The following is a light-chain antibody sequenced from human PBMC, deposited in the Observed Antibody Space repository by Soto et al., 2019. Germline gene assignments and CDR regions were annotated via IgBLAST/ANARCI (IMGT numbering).Light chain of an antibody. CDR1: SGSVSISYY. J-gene: IGLJ3*02. CDR3: VLYMGSGIGV. CDR2: STN. Sequence: QAVVTQEPSFSVSPGGTVTLTCGLSSGSVSISYYPSRYQQTPGQAPRTLISSTNTRSSGVPDRFSGSILGNKAALTITGAQADDESDYYCVLYMGSGIGVFGGGTKLTV. V-gene: IGLV8-61*01.